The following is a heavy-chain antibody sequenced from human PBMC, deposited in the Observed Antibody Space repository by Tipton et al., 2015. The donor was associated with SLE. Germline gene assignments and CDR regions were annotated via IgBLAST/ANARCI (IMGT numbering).Heavy chain of an antibody. J-gene: IGHJ4*02. V-gene: IGHV4-59*01. CDR1: GGSISSYY. D-gene: IGHD6-25*01. Sequence: TLSLTCTVSGGSISSYYWSWIREPPGKGLEWIGSIYYSGSTNYNPALQSRVPISVDTSKNPFSLKLSSVTAADTAVYYCARVRVYSSGRKGLFFFDYWGQGTLVTVSS. CDR3: ARVRVYSSGRKGLFFFDY. CDR2: IYYSGST.